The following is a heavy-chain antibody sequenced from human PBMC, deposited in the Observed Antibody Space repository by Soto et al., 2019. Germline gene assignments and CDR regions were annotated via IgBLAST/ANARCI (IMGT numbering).Heavy chain of an antibody. D-gene: IGHD3-3*01. CDR3: ARVTIGYSEFYYYYYYGMDV. Sequence: QVQLQESGPGLVKPSETLSLTCTVSGGSVSSGSYYWSWIRQPPGKGLEWIGYIYYSGSTNYNPPPRSRVTISVDTSKNQFSRKLSSVTAADTAVYYCARVTIGYSEFYYYYYYGMDVWGQGTTVTVSS. CDR1: GGSVSSGSYY. CDR2: IYYSGST. J-gene: IGHJ6*02. V-gene: IGHV4-61*01.